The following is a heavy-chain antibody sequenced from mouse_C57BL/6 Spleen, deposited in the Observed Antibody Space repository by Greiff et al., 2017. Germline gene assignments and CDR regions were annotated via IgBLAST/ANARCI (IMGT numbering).Heavy chain of an antibody. CDR2: IYPGSGST. CDR3: ARGDYDGYAMDY. V-gene: IGHV1-55*01. CDR1: GYTFTSYW. D-gene: IGHD2-4*01. J-gene: IGHJ4*01. Sequence: QVQLKEPGAELVKPGASVKMSCKASGYTFTSYWITWVKQRPGQGLEWIGDIYPGSGSTNYNEKFKSKATLTVDTSSSTAYMQLSSLTSEDSAVYYCARGDYDGYAMDYWGQGTSVTVSS.